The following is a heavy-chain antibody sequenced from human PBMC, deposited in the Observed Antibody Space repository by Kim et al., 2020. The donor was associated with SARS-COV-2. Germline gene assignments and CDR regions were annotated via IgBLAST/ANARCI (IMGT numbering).Heavy chain of an antibody. V-gene: IGHV3-23*01. D-gene: IGHD6-19*01. Sequence: AYSVKGRFTITRGNTKNTRYLQMNSLRDEDTAVYYCAKAEYSSALNWFDPWGQGTLVTVSS. J-gene: IGHJ5*02. CDR3: AKAEYSSALNWFDP.